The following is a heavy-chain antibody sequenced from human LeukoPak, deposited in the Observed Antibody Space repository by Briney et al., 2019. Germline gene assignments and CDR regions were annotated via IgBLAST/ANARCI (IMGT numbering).Heavy chain of an antibody. J-gene: IGHJ4*02. CDR3: ARDPYLRYFDWLLGIDY. D-gene: IGHD3-9*01. V-gene: IGHV1-46*01. CDR1: GYTFISYY. Sequence: ASVKVSCKASGYTFISYYMHWVRQAPGQGLEWMGIINPSGGSTSYAQKFQGRVTMTRDTSTSTVYMELSSLRSEDTAVYYCARDPYLRYFDWLLGIDYWGQGTLVTVSS. CDR2: INPSGGST.